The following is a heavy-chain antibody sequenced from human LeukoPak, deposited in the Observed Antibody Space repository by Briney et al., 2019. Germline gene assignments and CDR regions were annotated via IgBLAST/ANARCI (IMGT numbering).Heavy chain of an antibody. V-gene: IGHV1-46*01. CDR2: INPTGGST. J-gene: IGHJ5*02. CDR3: ARDQVFWFDP. CDR1: GYTFTSYY. Sequence: ASVKVSCKASGYTFTSYYMHWVRQAPGQGLEWMGLINPTGGSTGYAQKFQGRVTITADESTSTAYMELSSLRSEDTAVYYCARDQVFWFDPWGQGTLVTVSS.